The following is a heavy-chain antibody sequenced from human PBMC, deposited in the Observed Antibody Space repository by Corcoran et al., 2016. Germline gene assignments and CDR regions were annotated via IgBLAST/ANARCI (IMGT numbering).Heavy chain of an antibody. D-gene: IGHD3-16*01. Sequence: QVQLVQSGAEVKKPGASVKVSCKASGYTFTSYYMHWVRQAPGQGLEWMGIINPSGGSTSSAQKFQGRVTMTRDTSTSTVYMELSSLRSEDTAGSYCARDYDGAYPPFYYYYGMDVWGQGTTVTVSS. CDR3: ARDYDGAYPPFYYYYGMDV. CDR2: INPSGGST. CDR1: GYTFTSYY. J-gene: IGHJ6*02. V-gene: IGHV1-46*01.